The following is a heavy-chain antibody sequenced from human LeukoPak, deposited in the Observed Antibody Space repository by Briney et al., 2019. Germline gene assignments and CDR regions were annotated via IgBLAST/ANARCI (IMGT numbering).Heavy chain of an antibody. V-gene: IGHV1-58*02. J-gene: IGHJ3*01. Sequence: SVKVSCKTSGLTFSTSAIQWVRQARGQSLEWMGWIVVGNGNTRYAQKLQERLTITRDMSTSTAYMELSSLRSEDTAVYYCAAETYIQGCCEFDVWGQGTLITVSS. CDR2: IVVGNGNT. CDR1: GLTFSTSA. CDR3: AAETYIQGCCEFDV. D-gene: IGHD1-1*01.